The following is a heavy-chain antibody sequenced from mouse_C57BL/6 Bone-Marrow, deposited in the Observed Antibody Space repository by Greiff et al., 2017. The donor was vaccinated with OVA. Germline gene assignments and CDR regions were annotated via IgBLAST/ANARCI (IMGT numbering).Heavy chain of an antibody. CDR3: ARNYGSLAY. CDR1: GYTFTDYY. V-gene: IGHV1-26*01. Sequence: VQLKQSGPELVKPGASVKISCKASGYTFTDYYMNWVKQSHGKSLEWIGDSNPNNGGTSYNQKFKGKATLTVDKSPSTAYMELRSLTSEDSAVYYCARNYGSLAYWGQGTLVTVSA. D-gene: IGHD1-1*01. CDR2: SNPNNGGT. J-gene: IGHJ3*01.